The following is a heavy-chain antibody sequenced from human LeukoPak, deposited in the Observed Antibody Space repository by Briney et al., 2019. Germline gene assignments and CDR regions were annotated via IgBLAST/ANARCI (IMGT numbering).Heavy chain of an antibody. CDR2: IYTSGSI. Sequence: SETLSLTCTVSGGSISSYYWSWIRQPAGKGLEWIGRIYTSGSINYNPSLKSRVTMSVDTSKNQFSLKLSSVTAADTAVYYCAREGYSSYYYYYYYMDVWGKGTTVTVSS. J-gene: IGHJ6*03. V-gene: IGHV4-4*07. CDR1: GGSISSYY. CDR3: AREGYSSYYYYYYYMDV. D-gene: IGHD6-13*01.